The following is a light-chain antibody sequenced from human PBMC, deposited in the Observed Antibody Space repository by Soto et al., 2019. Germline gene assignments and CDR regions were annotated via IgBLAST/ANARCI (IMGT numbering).Light chain of an antibody. CDR3: QQYNNWPRGT. J-gene: IGKJ1*01. CDR2: GAS. V-gene: IGKV3-15*01. CDR1: QSVSSK. Sequence: EILMTQSPATLSLSPGERATLSCRASQSVSSKVAWYQQRRGQAPRLLIYGASSRATGIPARFSGSGSGTEFTLTISSLQSEDFAVYYCQQYNNWPRGTFGQGTKVDIK.